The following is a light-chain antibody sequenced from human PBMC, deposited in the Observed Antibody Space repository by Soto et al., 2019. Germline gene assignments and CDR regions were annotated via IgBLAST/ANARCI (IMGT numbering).Light chain of an antibody. CDR1: RSISNY. J-gene: IGKJ5*01. V-gene: IGKV1-39*01. CDR2: GAS. CDR3: QQLNSYPQT. Sequence: DIQMTQSPSSLSASVGDAVSLTCRASRSISNYLNWYQQKPGRAPKLLISGASSLQRGVPSRFSGSGSGTTFTLTITSLQPDDFAIYFCQQLNSYPQTFGQGTRLEIK.